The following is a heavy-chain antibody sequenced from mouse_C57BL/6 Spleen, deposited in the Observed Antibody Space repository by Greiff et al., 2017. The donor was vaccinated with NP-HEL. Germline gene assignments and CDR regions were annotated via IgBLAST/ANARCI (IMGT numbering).Heavy chain of an antibody. V-gene: IGHV8-12*01. CDR3: ARSHYDYDPAWFAY. Sequence: QVTLKESGPGILQSSQTLSLTCSFSGFSLSTSGMGVSWIRQPSGKGLEWLAHIYWDDDKRYNPSLKSRLTISKDTSRNQVFLKITSVDTADTATYYCARSHYDYDPAWFAYWGQGTLVTVSA. J-gene: IGHJ3*01. CDR2: IYWDDDK. CDR1: GFSLSTSGMG. D-gene: IGHD2-4*01.